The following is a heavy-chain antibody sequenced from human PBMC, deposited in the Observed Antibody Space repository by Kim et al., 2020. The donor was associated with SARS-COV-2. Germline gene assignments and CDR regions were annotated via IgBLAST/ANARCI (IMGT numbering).Heavy chain of an antibody. Sequence: SVKVSCKTSGCTFSIYTFNWVRQAPGQGLEWMGRIIPIVGIANYAQRFQGRVTITADKSTSTAYMELSSLRPEDTALYYCARDVELATKNAFDIWGQGTMVTVSS. V-gene: IGHV1-69*04. CDR3: ARDVELATKNAFDI. CDR1: GCTFSIYT. D-gene: IGHD5-12*01. J-gene: IGHJ3*02. CDR2: IIPIVGIA.